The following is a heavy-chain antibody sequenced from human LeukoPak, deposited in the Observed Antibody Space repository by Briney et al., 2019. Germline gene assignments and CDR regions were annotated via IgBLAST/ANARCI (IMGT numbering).Heavy chain of an antibody. CDR3: AKVGYYYDSSGYYYREYFQH. CDR1: RFTFSSYA. V-gene: IGHV3-23*01. Sequence: GGSLRLSCAASRFTFSSYAMSWVRQAPGKGLEWVSAISGSGGSTYYADSVKGRFTISRDNSKNTLYLQMNSLRAEDTAVYYCAKVGYYYDSSGYYYREYFQHWGQGTLVTVSS. D-gene: IGHD3-22*01. J-gene: IGHJ1*01. CDR2: ISGSGGST.